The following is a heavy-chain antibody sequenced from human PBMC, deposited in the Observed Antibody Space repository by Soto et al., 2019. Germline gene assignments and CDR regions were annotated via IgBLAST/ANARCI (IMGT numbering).Heavy chain of an antibody. V-gene: IGHV3-53*01. CDR3: ARASSRWGSEAAY. D-gene: IGHD7-27*01. CDR1: GFTVSSNY. CDR2: LYSGGTT. J-gene: IGHJ4*02. Sequence: VQLEESGGGLIQPGGSLRLSCAASGFTVSSNYMGWVRQAPGKGLEWVSALYSGGTTVYADSVKGRFTISRDNSKNTLYLQMNSVRVEDTAVYYCARASSRWGSEAAYWGQGTLVTVSS.